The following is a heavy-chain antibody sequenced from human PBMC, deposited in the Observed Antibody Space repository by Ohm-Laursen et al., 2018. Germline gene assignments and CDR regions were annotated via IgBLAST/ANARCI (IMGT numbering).Heavy chain of an antibody. Sequence: RSLRLSCAASGFTFDDYAMHWVRQAPGKGLEWVSGINWNSGSIGYVDSVKGRFTISRDNAKNSLYLQMNSLRAEDTALYYCAKGNPPYYYYAMDVWGQGTTVTVSS. CDR1: GFTFDDYA. J-gene: IGHJ6*02. CDR2: INWNSGSI. CDR3: AKGNPPYYYYAMDV. V-gene: IGHV3-9*01.